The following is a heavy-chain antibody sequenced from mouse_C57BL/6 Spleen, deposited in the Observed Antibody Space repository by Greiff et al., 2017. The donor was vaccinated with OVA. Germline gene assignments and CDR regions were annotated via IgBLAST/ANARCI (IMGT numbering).Heavy chain of an antibody. V-gene: IGHV5-9-1*02. D-gene: IGHD3-2*02. Sequence: EVKLVESGEGLVKPGGSLKLSCAASGFTFSSYAMSWVRQTPEKRLEWVAYISSGGDYIYYADTVKGRFTISSDNARNTLYLQMSSLKSEDTAMYYCTRERGDSSGYDAMDYWGQGTSVTVSS. CDR2: ISSGGDYI. J-gene: IGHJ4*01. CDR1: GFTFSSYA. CDR3: TRERGDSSGYDAMDY.